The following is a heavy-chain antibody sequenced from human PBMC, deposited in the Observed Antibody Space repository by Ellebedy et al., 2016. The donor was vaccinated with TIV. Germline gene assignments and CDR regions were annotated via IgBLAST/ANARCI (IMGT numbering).Heavy chain of an antibody. D-gene: IGHD5-12*01. V-gene: IGHV3-7*01. Sequence: PGGSLRLSCAASGFTFNDYWMSWVRQAPGKGLEWVANIKKDGSEIYYMDSVRGRFTISRDNSKNSLSLEMNSLRAEDTAVYYCARVFGGYDYTDSWGQGAQVSVSS. J-gene: IGHJ4*02. CDR2: IKKDGSEI. CDR1: GFTFNDYW. CDR3: ARVFGGYDYTDS.